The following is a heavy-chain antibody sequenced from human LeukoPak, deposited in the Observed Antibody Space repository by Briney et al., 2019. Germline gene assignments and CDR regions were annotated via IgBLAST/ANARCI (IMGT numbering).Heavy chain of an antibody. J-gene: IGHJ4*02. CDR2: ISYSGGDNK. V-gene: IGHV3-30*04. CDR1: GFTFNSYA. D-gene: IGHD2-21*02. Sequence: GGSLRLSCAASGFTFNSYAMHWVRQAPGKGLEWVAVISYSGGDNKYYADSVNGRFTISRDNSKNTLFLQMNSLRPEDTAVYYCARDPTAISNQPQYYFDFWGQGTLVTVSS. CDR3: ARDPTAISNQPQYYFDF.